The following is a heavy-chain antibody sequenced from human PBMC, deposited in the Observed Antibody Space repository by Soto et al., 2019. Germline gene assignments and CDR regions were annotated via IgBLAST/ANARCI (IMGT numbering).Heavy chain of an antibody. CDR2: ISYSGST. Sequence: PSETLSLTCAVSGGSISSYYWSWIRQPPGKGLEWIGYISYSGSTNYNPSLKSRVSISVDTSKNQFSLKLSSVTAADTAVYYCARVRDGYRDDAFDIWGQGTMVTVSS. CDR3: ARVRDGYRDDAFDI. J-gene: IGHJ3*02. V-gene: IGHV4-59*01. CDR1: GGSISSYY. D-gene: IGHD5-12*01.